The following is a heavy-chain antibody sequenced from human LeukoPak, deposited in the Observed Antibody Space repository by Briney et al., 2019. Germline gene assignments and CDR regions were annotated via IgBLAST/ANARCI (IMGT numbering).Heavy chain of an antibody. J-gene: IGHJ6*02. CDR2: IIPILGIA. Sequence: ASVTVSCKASGGTFSSYAISWVRQAPGQGLEWMGRIIPILGIANYAQKFQGRVTITADKSTSTAYMELSSLRSEDTAVYYCARDLSGMDVWGQGTTVTVSS. CDR3: ARDLSGMDV. V-gene: IGHV1-69*04. CDR1: GGTFSSYA.